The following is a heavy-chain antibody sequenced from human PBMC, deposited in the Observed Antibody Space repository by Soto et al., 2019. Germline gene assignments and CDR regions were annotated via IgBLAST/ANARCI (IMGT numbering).Heavy chain of an antibody. D-gene: IGHD2-2*01. CDR3: AREVEVHTPVFGF. J-gene: IGHJ4*02. V-gene: IGHV1-69*01. CDR2: ISPMFGKA. Sequence: QVPLVQSGAEVKRPGSSVKVSCKASGGTFNNYAINWVRQAPGQGLEWMGDISPMFGKANYAQKFQGRVKITADDSTATAYLELSSLRSEDTALYYCAREVEVHTPVFGFWGKGYLVTVSS. CDR1: GGTFNNYA.